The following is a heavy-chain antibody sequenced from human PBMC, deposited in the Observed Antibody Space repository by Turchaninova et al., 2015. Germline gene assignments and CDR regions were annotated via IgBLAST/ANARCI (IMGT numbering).Heavy chain of an antibody. CDR1: GGSISSSRYY. J-gene: IGHJ6*03. Sequence: QLQLQESGPGLVKPSETLSLTCPVSGGSISSSRYYWGWMRQPPGKGLEWIGFIDYSGSTYYNPSLKSRVTISVDTSKNQFSLKLSSVTAADTAVYYCARDRGPYYMDVWGKGTTVTVSS. CDR3: ARDRGPYYMDV. CDR2: IDYSGST. V-gene: IGHV4-39*07.